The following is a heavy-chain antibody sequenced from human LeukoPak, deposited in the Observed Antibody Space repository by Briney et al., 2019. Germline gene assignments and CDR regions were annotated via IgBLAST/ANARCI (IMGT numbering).Heavy chain of an antibody. V-gene: IGHV1-3*04. J-gene: IGHJ5*02. CDR3: ARSPNAWYSSGWYWFDP. Sequence: ASVKVSCKASGYTFTSYSMHWVRQAPGQRLEWMGWINTGNGDTKYSQNFQGRVTITRDTSASTAYMELSSLRSEDTAVYYCARSPNAWYSSGWYWFDPWGQGTLVTVSS. CDR2: INTGNGDT. D-gene: IGHD6-19*01. CDR1: GYTFTSYS.